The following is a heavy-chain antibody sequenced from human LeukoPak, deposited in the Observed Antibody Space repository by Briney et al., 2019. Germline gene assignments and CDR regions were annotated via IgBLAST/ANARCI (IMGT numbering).Heavy chain of an antibody. CDR3: ARDCGSGSEPDAFDI. J-gene: IGHJ3*02. D-gene: IGHD3-10*01. CDR2: IIPILGIA. Sequence: SVKDSCKASGGTFSSYAISWVRQAPGQGLEWMGRIIPILGIANYAQKFQGRVTITADKSTSTAYMELSSLRSGDTAVYYCARDCGSGSEPDAFDIWGQGTMVTVSS. CDR1: GGTFSSYA. V-gene: IGHV1-69*04.